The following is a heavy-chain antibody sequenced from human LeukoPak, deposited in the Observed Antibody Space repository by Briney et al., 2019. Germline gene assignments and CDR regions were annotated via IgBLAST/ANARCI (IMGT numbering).Heavy chain of an antibody. CDR2: IYTSGST. Sequence: SETLSLTCTVSGCSISSYYWSWIRQPAGKGLEWIGRIYTSGSTNYNPSLKSRVTMSVDTSKNQFSLKLSSVTAADTAVYYCAREALVVVPAAIHFDYWGQGTLVTVSS. J-gene: IGHJ4*02. CDR3: AREALVVVPAAIHFDY. D-gene: IGHD2-2*01. CDR1: GCSISSYY. V-gene: IGHV4-4*07.